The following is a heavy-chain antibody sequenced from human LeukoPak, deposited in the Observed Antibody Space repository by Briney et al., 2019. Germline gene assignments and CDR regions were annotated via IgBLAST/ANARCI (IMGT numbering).Heavy chain of an antibody. CDR1: GYAFTSYD. J-gene: IGHJ3*02. Sequence: ASVKVSCKASGYAFTSYDINWVRQATGQGLEWMGWMNPNSGNTGYAQKFQGRVTITRNTSISTAYMELSSLRSEDTAVYYCARGLDRDDAFDIWGQGTMVTVSS. CDR3: ARGLDRDDAFDI. CDR2: MNPNSGNT. V-gene: IGHV1-8*03.